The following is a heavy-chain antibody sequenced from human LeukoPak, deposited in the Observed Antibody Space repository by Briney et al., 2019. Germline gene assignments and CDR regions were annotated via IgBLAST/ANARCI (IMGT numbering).Heavy chain of an antibody. V-gene: IGHV3-9*01. J-gene: IGHJ4*02. CDR2: ISWNSGSI. CDR1: GFTFDDYA. CDR3: ARESWIQLWLPRPIDY. D-gene: IGHD5-18*01. Sequence: GRSLRLSCAASGFTFDDYAMHWVRQAPGKGLEWVSGISWNSGSIGYADSVKGRFTISRDNAKNSLYLQMNSLRAEDTAVYYCARESWIQLWLPRPIDYWGQGTLVTVSS.